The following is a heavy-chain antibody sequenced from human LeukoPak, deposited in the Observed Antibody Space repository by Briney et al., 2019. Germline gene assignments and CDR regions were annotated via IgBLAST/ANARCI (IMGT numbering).Heavy chain of an antibody. J-gene: IGHJ4*02. V-gene: IGHV3-23*01. CDR3: AKDIEYYDYVWGSYLLDY. D-gene: IGHD3-16*02. Sequence: PGGSLRLSCSASGFTFSKYGMTWVRQAPGKGLEWVSAISGSGGSTYYADSVKGRFTISRDNSKNTLYLQMNSLRAEDTAVYYCAKDIEYYDYVWGSYLLDYWGQGTLVTVSS. CDR1: GFTFSKYG. CDR2: ISGSGGST.